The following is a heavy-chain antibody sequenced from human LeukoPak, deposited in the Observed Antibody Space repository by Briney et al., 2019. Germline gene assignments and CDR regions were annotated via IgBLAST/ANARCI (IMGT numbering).Heavy chain of an antibody. CDR3: ARDFREYSREMVSYYMDV. CDR2: FDPEDGET. Sequence: ASVKVSCKVSGYTLTELSMHWVRQAPGKGLEWMGGFDPEDGETIYAQKFQGRVTMTEDTSTDTAYMELSSLRSEDTAVYYCARDFREYSREMVSYYMDVWGKGTTVTVSS. D-gene: IGHD6-6*01. J-gene: IGHJ6*03. CDR1: GYTLTELS. V-gene: IGHV1-24*01.